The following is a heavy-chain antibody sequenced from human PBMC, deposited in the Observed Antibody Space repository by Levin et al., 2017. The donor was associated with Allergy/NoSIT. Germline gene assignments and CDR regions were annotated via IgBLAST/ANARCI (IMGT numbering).Heavy chain of an antibody. V-gene: IGHV3-33*01. CDR2: IWYDGSNK. Sequence: GESLKISCAASGFTFSSYGMHWVRQAPGKGLEWVAVIWYDGSNKYYADSVKGRFTISRDNSKNMVHLQMNSLRAEDTAVYYCAREGLGYYGMDVWGQGSTVTVSS. D-gene: IGHD2-21*01. CDR3: AREGLGYYGMDV. J-gene: IGHJ6*02. CDR1: GFTFSSYG.